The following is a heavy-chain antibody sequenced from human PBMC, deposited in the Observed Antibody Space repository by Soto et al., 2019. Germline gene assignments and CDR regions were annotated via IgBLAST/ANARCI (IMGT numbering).Heavy chain of an antibody. D-gene: IGHD7-27*01. CDR3: AGDPKTSGGQNWAFNYFDS. J-gene: IGHJ4*02. CDR1: GFSFSISP. Sequence: QVQLVESGGGVVQPGRSLRLSCAASGFSFSISPMHWVRQAPCKGPEWVALISYDGTNKFYADSMKGRFTSSRDNSKSTLYLPVESLRPEDAAVLYCAGDPKTSGGQNWAFNYFDSWGQGTLVTVSS. V-gene: IGHV3-30-3*01. CDR2: ISYDGTNK.